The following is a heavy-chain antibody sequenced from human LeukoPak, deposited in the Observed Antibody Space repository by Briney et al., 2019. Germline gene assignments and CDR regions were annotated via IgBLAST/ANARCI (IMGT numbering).Heavy chain of an antibody. CDR2: IYYSGSA. CDR1: GGFIDSSSHY. V-gene: IGHV4-39*01. J-gene: IGHJ4*02. D-gene: IGHD2-2*02. Sequence: SETLSLTCTVSGGFIDSSSHYWGWIRQPPSKGLEWIGNIYYSGSAHYNPSLRSRVTISVDTSKNQFSLKLSSVTAADTAVYFCVRREYCTTTSCYIRGMDYWGQGTLVTVSS. CDR3: VRREYCTTTSCYIRGMDY.